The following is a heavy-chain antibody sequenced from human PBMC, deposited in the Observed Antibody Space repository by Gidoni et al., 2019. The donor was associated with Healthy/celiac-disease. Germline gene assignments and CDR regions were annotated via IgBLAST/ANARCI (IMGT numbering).Heavy chain of an antibody. Sequence: QVQLQESGPGLVKPSQTLSLTCTVSGGSISSVDYYWSWIRQPPGRGLEWIGSIYYSGSTYYNPSLKSRVTISVDTSKNQFSLKLSSVTAADTAVYYCARDMDLANWFDPWGQGTLVTVSS. CDR3: ARDMDLANWFDP. CDR2: IYYSGST. CDR1: GGSISSVDYY. V-gene: IGHV4-30-4*01. J-gene: IGHJ5*02. D-gene: IGHD3-10*01.